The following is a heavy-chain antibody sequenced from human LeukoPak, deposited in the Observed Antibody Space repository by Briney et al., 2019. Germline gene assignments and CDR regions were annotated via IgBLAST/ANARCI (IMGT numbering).Heavy chain of an antibody. J-gene: IGHJ3*02. CDR1: GGSISSYY. CDR3: ARVSDYDILTGYWGAFDI. CDR2: IYYSGST. Sequence: SETLPLTCTVSGGSISSYYWSWIRQPPGKGLEWIGYIYYSGSTNYNPSLKSRVTISVDTSKNQFSLKLSSVTAADTAVYYCARVSDYDILTGYWGAFDIWGQGTMVTVSS. D-gene: IGHD3-9*01. V-gene: IGHV4-59*01.